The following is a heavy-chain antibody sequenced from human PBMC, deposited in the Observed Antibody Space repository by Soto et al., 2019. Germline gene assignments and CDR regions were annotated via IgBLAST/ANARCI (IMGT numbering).Heavy chain of an antibody. CDR3: ARVPSP. J-gene: IGHJ5*02. CDR2: IYHSGST. V-gene: IGHV4-30-2*01. Sequence: QLQLQESGSGLVKPSQTLSLTCAVSGGSISSGDYSWSWTRQPPGKVREWIGYIYHSGSTYYNPSLRSRVTLSVVRSKNQFSLKLSSVAAADTAVYNCARVPSPWGQGTLVTVSS. CDR1: GGSISSGDYS.